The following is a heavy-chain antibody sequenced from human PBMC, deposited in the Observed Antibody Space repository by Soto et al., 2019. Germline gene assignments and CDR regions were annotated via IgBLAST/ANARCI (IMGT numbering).Heavy chain of an antibody. CDR1: GGSISSSSYY. Sequence: QLQLQESGPGLVKPSETLSLTCTVSGGSISSSSYYWGWIRQPPGKGLEWIGSIYYSGSTYYNPSLMSRVTISVDTSKNQFSLKLSSVTAADTAVYYCARFFRGVITYWGQGTLVTVSS. CDR3: ARFFRGVITY. D-gene: IGHD3-10*01. J-gene: IGHJ4*02. V-gene: IGHV4-39*01. CDR2: IYYSGST.